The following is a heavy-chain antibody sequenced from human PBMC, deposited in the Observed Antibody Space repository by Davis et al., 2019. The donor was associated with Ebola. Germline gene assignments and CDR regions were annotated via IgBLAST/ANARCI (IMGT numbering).Heavy chain of an antibody. CDR1: GFTFSSYW. D-gene: IGHD2-21*01. V-gene: IGHV3-48*04. CDR2: ISIDGHSI. Sequence: PGGSLRLSCAASGFTFSSYWMSWVRQAPGEGLEWLSYISIDGHSIYYAGSVKGRFTVSRDNTKNLLYLQMNSLRADDTAVYYCARETVNCGGDCFDYWGQGSLVTVSS. CDR3: ARETVNCGGDCFDY. J-gene: IGHJ4*02.